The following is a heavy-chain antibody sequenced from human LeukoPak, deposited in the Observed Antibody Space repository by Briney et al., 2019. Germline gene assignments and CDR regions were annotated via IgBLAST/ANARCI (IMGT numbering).Heavy chain of an antibody. CDR2: ISGDGGST. CDR1: GFTFDDYA. V-gene: IGHV3-43*02. Sequence: GGSLRLSCAASGFTFDDYAMHWVRQAPGKGLEWVSLISGDGGSTYYADSVKGRLTISRDNSKNSLYLQMNSLRTEDTALYYCAKDSVGSGWRYFDYWGQGPLVSVSS. D-gene: IGHD6-19*01. J-gene: IGHJ4*02. CDR3: AKDSVGSGWRYFDY.